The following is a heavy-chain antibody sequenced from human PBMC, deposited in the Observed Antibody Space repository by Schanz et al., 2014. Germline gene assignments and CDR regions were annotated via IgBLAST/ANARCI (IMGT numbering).Heavy chain of an antibody. CDR3: ARDAVALVPEYFMDV. D-gene: IGHD2-15*01. CDR2: VWSDGNTK. CDR1: GFTFSDYY. V-gene: IGHV3-33*08. J-gene: IGHJ6*03. Sequence: VQLVDSGGGLVQPGGSLRLSCAASGFTFSDYYMTWIRQAPGKGPEWVALVWSDGNTKYYVDSVKGRFTISRDNSMNTLHLQMDGLRVEDTAVYYCARDAVALVPEYFMDVWGKGTPVTVSS.